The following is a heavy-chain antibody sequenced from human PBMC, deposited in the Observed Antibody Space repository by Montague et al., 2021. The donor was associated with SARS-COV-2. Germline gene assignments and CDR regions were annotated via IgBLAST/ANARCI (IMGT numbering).Heavy chain of an antibody. V-gene: IGHV2-70*11. D-gene: IGHD1-26*01. CDR3: ARSGQPAGNYAPLGYYGLDV. CDR1: GFSLTTSAIC. Sequence: PALVKPTQTLTLTCTFSGFSLTTSAICVSWIRQPPGKAPEWLARXDWDDDKHYNASLKTRLTLSKDTSKNHVVLTMTNMDPVDTGTYYCARSGQPAGNYAPLGYYGLDVWGRGTTVIVSS. CDR2: XDWDDDK. J-gene: IGHJ6*02.